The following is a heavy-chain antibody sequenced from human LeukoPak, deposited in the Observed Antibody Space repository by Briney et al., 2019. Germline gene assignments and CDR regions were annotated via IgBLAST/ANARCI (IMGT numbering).Heavy chain of an antibody. V-gene: IGHV4-38-2*01. CDR1: GYSISSGYY. CDR2: IYHSGST. CDR3: ARGIVGAYEDDAFDI. J-gene: IGHJ3*02. D-gene: IGHD1-26*01. Sequence: NLSETLSLTCAVSGYSISSGYYWGWIRQPPGKGLEWMGSIYHSGSTYYNPSLKNRVTISVDTSKNQFSLKLSSVTAADTAVYYCARGIVGAYEDDAFDIWGQGTMVTVSS.